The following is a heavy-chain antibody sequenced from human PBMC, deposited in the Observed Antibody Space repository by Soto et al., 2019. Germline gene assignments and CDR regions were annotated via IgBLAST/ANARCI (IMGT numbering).Heavy chain of an antibody. CDR3: ARGGDGITMVRGVTETYYFDY. D-gene: IGHD3-10*01. CDR1: GGSISSGGYY. V-gene: IGHV4-31*03. Sequence: QVQLQESGPGLVKPSQTLSLTCTVSGGSISSGGYYWSWIRQHPGKGLEWIGYIYYSGSTYYNPSLKSRVTISVDTSKNQFSLQLSSVTAADTAVYYCARGGDGITMVRGVTETYYFDYWGQGTLVTVSS. CDR2: IYYSGST. J-gene: IGHJ4*02.